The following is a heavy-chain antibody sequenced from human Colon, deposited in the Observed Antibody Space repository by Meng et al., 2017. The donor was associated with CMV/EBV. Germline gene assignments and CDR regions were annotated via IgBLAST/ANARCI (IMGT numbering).Heavy chain of an antibody. CDR1: GGSFTGYN. CDR3: ASILFAAAAGGWGGY. D-gene: IGHD6-13*01. CDR2: INHSGST. J-gene: IGHJ4*02. V-gene: IGHV4-34*01. Sequence: QVPVQQLGAGLLTPSEPLLRTRAVYGGSFTGYNWSWIRQHPGKGLEWIGEINHSGSTNYNPSLKSRVTISVDTSKNQFSLKLSSVTAADTAVYYCASILFAAAAGGWGGYWGQGTLVTVSS.